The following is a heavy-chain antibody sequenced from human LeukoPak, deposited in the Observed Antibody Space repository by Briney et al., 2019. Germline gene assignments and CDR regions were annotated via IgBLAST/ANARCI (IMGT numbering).Heavy chain of an antibody. CDR3: ARDRAYDYVWGSYRYSY. CDR2: ISAYNGNT. J-gene: IGHJ4*02. V-gene: IGHV1-18*01. Sequence: ASVKVSCKASGYTFTSYGISWVRQAPGQGLEWMGWISAYNGNTNYAQKLQGRVTMTTDKSTSTAYMELRSLRSDDTAVYYCARDRAYDYVWGSYRYSYWGQGTLVTVSS. CDR1: GYTFTSYG. D-gene: IGHD3-16*02.